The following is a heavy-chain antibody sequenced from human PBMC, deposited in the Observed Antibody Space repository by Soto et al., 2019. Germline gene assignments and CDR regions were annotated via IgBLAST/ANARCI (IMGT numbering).Heavy chain of an antibody. J-gene: IGHJ4*02. CDR3: ARDQENDGDYLGFDY. D-gene: IGHD4-17*01. Sequence: QVQLVQSGAEVKKPGSSVKVSCKASGGTFSSYAISWVRQAPGQGLEWMGGIIPIFGTANYAQKFQGRVTISADEYTSTAYMELSSLRSEDMAVYYCARDQENDGDYLGFDYWGQGTLVTVSS. CDR1: GGTFSSYA. CDR2: IIPIFGTA. V-gene: IGHV1-69*01.